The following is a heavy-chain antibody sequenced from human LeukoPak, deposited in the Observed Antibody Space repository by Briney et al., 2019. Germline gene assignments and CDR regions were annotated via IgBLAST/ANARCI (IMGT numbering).Heavy chain of an antibody. CDR2: ITSSSSHI. V-gene: IGHV3-21*01. D-gene: IGHD6-19*01. CDR3: ARDLSAGML. Sequence: GRSLRLSCAASGFTFSSYTMNWVRQVPGKGLEWVSSITSSSSHIYYADSVKGRFTISRDNAKNSPYLQMNSLRAEDTAVYYCARDLSAGMLWGQGTLVTVSS. CDR1: GFTFSSYT. J-gene: IGHJ4*02.